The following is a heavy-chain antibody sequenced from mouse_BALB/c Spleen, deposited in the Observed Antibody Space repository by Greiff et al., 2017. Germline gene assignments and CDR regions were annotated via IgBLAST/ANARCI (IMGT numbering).Heavy chain of an antibody. Sequence: EVQGVESGGGLVQPGGSRKLSCAASGFTFSSFGMHWVRQAPEKGLEWVAYISSGSSTIYYADTVKGRFTISRDNPKNTLFLQMTSLRSEDTAMYYCAREGLGYFDVGGAGTTVTVSS. CDR3: AREGLGYFDV. D-gene: IGHD2-4*01. CDR1: GFTFSSFG. J-gene: IGHJ1*01. CDR2: ISSGSSTI. V-gene: IGHV5-17*02.